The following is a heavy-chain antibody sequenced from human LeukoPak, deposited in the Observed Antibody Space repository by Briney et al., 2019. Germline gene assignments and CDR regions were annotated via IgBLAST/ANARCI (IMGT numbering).Heavy chain of an antibody. CDR3: ARALDTLPSYATDY. CDR1: GYTFTGYN. D-gene: IGHD3-3*02. V-gene: IGHV1-2*02. CDR2: INPKSGGT. J-gene: IGHJ4*02. Sequence: GGSVKVSCKASGYTFTGYNMHWVRQAPGQGLEWTGWINPKSGGTNYAQNFQGRVTMTRDTSISTGYMELSSLTSDDTAVYYCARALDTLPSYATDYWGQGTLVTVSS.